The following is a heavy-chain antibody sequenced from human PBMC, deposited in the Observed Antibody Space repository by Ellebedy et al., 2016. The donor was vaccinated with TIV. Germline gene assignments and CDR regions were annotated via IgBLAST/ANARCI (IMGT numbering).Heavy chain of an antibody. D-gene: IGHD3-9*01. CDR2: IYYSGST. Sequence: GSLRLSCTVSGASLTNYFWSWIRQPPGKGLECIGYIYYSGSTYYNPSLKSRVTMSVDTSKNQFSLKLSSVTAADTAVYYCARGDEITMFWPEGYYFDYWGQGILVTVSS. V-gene: IGHV4-59*01. CDR1: GASLTNYF. CDR3: ARGDEITMFWPEGYYFDY. J-gene: IGHJ4*02.